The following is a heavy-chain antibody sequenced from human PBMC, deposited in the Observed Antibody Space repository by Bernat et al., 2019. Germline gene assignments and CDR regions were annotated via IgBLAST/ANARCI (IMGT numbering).Heavy chain of an antibody. D-gene: IGHD2-2*01. J-gene: IGHJ6*02. CDR3: ARWGGGVVPAADTSYYYYYGMDV. Sequence: EVQLVESGGGLVQPGGSLRLSCAASGFTFSSYAMHWVRQAPGKGLEYVSAISSNGGSTYYANSVKGRFTISRDNSKNTLYLQMGSRGAEDMAVYYCARWGGGVVPAADTSYYYYYGMDVWGQGTTVTVSS. CDR2: ISSNGGST. CDR1: GFTFSSYA. V-gene: IGHV3-64*01.